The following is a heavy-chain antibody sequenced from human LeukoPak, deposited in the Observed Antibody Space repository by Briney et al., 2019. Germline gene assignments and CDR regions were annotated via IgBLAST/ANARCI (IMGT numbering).Heavy chain of an antibody. Sequence: PGASVKVSCKASGYTFIGYYIHWVRQAPGQGLEWLGWMNPSSGGTMYAQKFQGRVTMTRDTSISTAYMEFSRLRSDDTTVYFCARGRSLAARRHCSGMDVWGQGTTVTVSS. CDR3: ARGRSLAARRHCSGMDV. CDR2: MNPSSGGT. D-gene: IGHD6-6*01. V-gene: IGHV1-2*02. J-gene: IGHJ6*02. CDR1: GYTFIGYY.